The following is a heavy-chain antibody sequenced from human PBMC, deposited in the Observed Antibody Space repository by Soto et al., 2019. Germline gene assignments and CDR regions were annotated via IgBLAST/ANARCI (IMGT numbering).Heavy chain of an antibody. V-gene: IGHV4-59*01. Sequence: SETLSLTCTVSDGSISSYYWSWIRQPPGKGLEWIGYIYYSGSTNYNPSLKSRVTISVDTSKNQLSLKLSSVTAADTAVYYCARLNSGYDLFDYWGQGTLVTVSS. CDR1: DGSISSYY. J-gene: IGHJ4*02. CDR3: ARLNSGYDLFDY. D-gene: IGHD5-12*01. CDR2: IYYSGST.